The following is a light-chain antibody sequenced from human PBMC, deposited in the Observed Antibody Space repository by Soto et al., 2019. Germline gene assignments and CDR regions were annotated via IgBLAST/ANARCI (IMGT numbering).Light chain of an antibody. V-gene: IGLV1-51*01. CDR1: SSNIGNNY. J-gene: IGLJ2*01. CDR3: GTWDSSLTVVV. CDR2: DNN. Sequence: QSVLTQPPSVSAAPGQKVTISCSGNSSNIGNNYVSWYQHLPGTAPKLLIYDNNKRPSGIPDRFSGSKSGTSATLGITGLQTGDEADYYCGTWDSSLTVVVFGGGPRPPS.